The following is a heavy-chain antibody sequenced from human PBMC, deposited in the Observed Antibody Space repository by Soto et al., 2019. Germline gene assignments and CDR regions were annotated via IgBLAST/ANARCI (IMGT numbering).Heavy chain of an antibody. CDR3: AKALGGSFRERFYYYGMDV. Sequence: GVSLRLSCAASGFTFSSYGMHWVRQAPGKGLEWVAVISYDGSNKYYADSVKGRFTISRDNSKNTLYLQMNSLRAEDTAVYYCAKALGGSFRERFYYYGMDVWGQGTTVTVSS. J-gene: IGHJ6*02. V-gene: IGHV3-30*18. CDR2: ISYDGSNK. D-gene: IGHD1-26*01. CDR1: GFTFSSYG.